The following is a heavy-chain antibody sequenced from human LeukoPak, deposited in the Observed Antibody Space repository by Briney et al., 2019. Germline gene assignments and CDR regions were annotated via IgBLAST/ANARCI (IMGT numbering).Heavy chain of an antibody. CDR2: INWNGGST. CDR3: ARDYCGGDCYPFDY. J-gene: IGHJ4*02. CDR1: GFTFNDYG. Sequence: GGSLRLSCAVPGFTFNDYGVSWVRQAPGKGLEWVSGINWNGGSTGYADSVKGRFTISRDDAKKSVYLEMNSLRDEDTALYYCARDYCGGDCYPFDYWGQGTLVTVSS. D-gene: IGHD2-21*02. V-gene: IGHV3-20*04.